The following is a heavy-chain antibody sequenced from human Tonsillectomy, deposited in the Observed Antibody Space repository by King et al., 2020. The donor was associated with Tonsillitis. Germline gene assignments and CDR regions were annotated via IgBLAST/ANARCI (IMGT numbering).Heavy chain of an antibody. CDR3: ARLLPYDILTGSIDY. CDR2: IYYSGST. Sequence: LQLQESGPGLVKPSETLSLTCTVSGGSISSSSYYWGWIRQPPGKGLEWIGSIYYSGSTYYNPSLKSRVTISVDTSKNQFSLKLSSVTAADTAVSYCARLLPYDILTGSIDYWGQGTLVTVSS. D-gene: IGHD3-9*01. CDR1: GGSISSSSYY. J-gene: IGHJ4*02. V-gene: IGHV4-39*01.